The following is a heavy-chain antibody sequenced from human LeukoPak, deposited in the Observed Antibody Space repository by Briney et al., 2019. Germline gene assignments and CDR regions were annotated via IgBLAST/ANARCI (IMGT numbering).Heavy chain of an antibody. Sequence: PSETLSLTCAVYGGSFSGYYWSWIRQPPGKGLEWIGEINHSGSTNYNPSLKSRVTISVDTSKNQFSLKLSSVTAADTAVYYCARNGDYYFDYWGQGTLVTVSS. V-gene: IGHV4-34*01. CDR3: ARNGDYYFDY. CDR1: GGSFSGYY. D-gene: IGHD4-17*01. CDR2: INHSGST. J-gene: IGHJ4*02.